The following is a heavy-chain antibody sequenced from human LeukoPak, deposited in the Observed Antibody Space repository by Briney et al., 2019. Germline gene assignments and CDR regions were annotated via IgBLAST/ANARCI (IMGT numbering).Heavy chain of an antibody. V-gene: IGHV3-30*04. D-gene: IGHD1-26*01. Sequence: GGSLRLSCAASGFTSSSYAMHWVRQAPGKGLEWVAVISYDGSNKYYADSVKGRFTISRDNSKNTLYLQMNSLRAEDTAVYYCARDPVGYYFDYWGQGTLVTVSS. CDR3: ARDPVGYYFDY. CDR1: GFTSSSYA. J-gene: IGHJ4*02. CDR2: ISYDGSNK.